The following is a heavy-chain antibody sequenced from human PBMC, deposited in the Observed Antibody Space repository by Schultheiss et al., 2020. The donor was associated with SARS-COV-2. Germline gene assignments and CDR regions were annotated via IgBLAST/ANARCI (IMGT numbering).Heavy chain of an antibody. Sequence: GGSLRLSCAASGFTFDDYAMHWVRQAPGKGLEWVSAISGSGGSTYYADSVKGRFTISRDNAKNSLYLQMNSLRAEDTALYYCAVAGKNFDYWGQGTLVTVSS. J-gene: IGHJ4*02. CDR2: ISGSGGST. CDR1: GFTFDDYA. CDR3: AVAGKNFDY. D-gene: IGHD6-19*01. V-gene: IGHV3-9*01.